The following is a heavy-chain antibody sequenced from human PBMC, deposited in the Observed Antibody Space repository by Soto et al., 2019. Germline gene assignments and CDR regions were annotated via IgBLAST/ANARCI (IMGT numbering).Heavy chain of an antibody. D-gene: IGHD3-16*01. J-gene: IGHJ4*02. Sequence: QVPLVQSGAEVKKPGASVKVSCRVSGYRFTSYGINWVRQAPGQGLEWVGWVNPDNHNTNYAQNFQDRVSLTTDISTNTAFMELRGLRSDDTAVYYCARVRFGDPFDYWGQGTLLTVSS. CDR3: ARVRFGDPFDY. CDR1: GYRFTSYG. CDR2: VNPDNHNT. V-gene: IGHV1-18*01.